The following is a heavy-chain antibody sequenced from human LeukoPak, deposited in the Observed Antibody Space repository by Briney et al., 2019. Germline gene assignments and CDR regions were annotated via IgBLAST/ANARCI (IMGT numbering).Heavy chain of an antibody. CDR2: ISSSSTYI. Sequence: GGSLRLSCAASGFTFSSYSMNWVRQAPGKGLEWVSSISSSSTYIYHADLVKGRFTISRDNAKNSLYLQMNSLSAEDTAVYYCGHCTTTSCYAGGHWGQGTLVTVSS. CDR1: GFTFSSYS. D-gene: IGHD2-2*01. CDR3: GHCTTTSCYAGGH. V-gene: IGHV3-21*01. J-gene: IGHJ4*02.